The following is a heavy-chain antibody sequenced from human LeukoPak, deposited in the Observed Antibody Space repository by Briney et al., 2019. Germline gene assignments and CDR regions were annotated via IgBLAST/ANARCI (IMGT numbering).Heavy chain of an antibody. CDR3: ARKRPRASVTTSFMFWFDP. CDR2: IYTSGST. J-gene: IGHJ5*02. V-gene: IGHV4-4*07. CDR1: GGSISSYY. D-gene: IGHD4-17*01. Sequence: PSETLSLTCAVSGGSISSYYWSWIRQPAGKGLEWIGRIYTSGSTNYNPSLKSRVTMSVDTSKNQFSLKLSSVTAADTAVYYCARKRPRASVTTSFMFWFDPWGQGTLVTVPS.